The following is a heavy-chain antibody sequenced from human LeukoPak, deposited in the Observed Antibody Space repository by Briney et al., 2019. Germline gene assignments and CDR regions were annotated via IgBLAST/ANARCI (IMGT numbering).Heavy chain of an antibody. V-gene: IGHV3-49*04. D-gene: IGHD3-9*01. J-gene: IGHJ3*02. CDR2: IRSEVYGGTP. CDR3: AKGRWGLTINNFDI. Sequence: GGSLRLSCTTSGFTFGDYAMTWVRQAPGKGLEWVGFIRSEVYGGTPEYAASVKGRFTISRDDSKGIAYLQMNSLRGEDTAVYYCAKGRWGLTINNFDIWGQGTMVTVSS. CDR1: GFTFGDYA.